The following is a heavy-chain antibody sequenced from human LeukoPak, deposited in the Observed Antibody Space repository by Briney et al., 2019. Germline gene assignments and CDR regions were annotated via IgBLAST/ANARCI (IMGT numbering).Heavy chain of an antibody. V-gene: IGHV3-23*01. Sequence: RGSLRLSCAASGFTFSSYAMSWVRQAPGKGLEWVSAISGSGGSTYYADSVKGRFTISRDNSKNTLYLQMNSLRAEDTAVYYCAKDPYYDSSGYLRSGVIVLAYFDYWGQGTQVTVSS. CDR2: ISGSGGST. CDR3: AKDPYYDSSGYLRSGVIVLAYFDY. J-gene: IGHJ4*02. CDR1: GFTFSSYA. D-gene: IGHD3-22*01.